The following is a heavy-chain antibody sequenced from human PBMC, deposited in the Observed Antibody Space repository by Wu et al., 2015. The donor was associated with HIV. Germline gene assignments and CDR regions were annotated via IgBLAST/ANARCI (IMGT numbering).Heavy chain of an antibody. Sequence: QVRLVQSGAEIKKPGSSVKVSCKTSGDTLSTSSLTWVRQAPGQGLEWMGGIIPVFGALNKAQNFQDRVTITADESTNTAYMELSSLRSEDTAVYYCARRELPYYFHYWGQGTRSPSPQ. CDR3: ARRELPYYFHY. D-gene: IGHD2-21*01. CDR2: IIPVFGAL. J-gene: IGHJ4*02. CDR1: GDTLSTSS. V-gene: IGHV1-69*12.